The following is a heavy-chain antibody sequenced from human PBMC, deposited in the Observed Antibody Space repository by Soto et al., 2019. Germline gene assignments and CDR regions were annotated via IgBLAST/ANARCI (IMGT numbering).Heavy chain of an antibody. CDR3: ARDCGGDVGQFLFPDGFDL. V-gene: IGHV3-48*03. D-gene: IGHD3-10*01. Sequence: EVQLVESGGGLVQPGGSLRLSCAASGFTFSSYEMNWVRRAPDKGLEWASYIGASGGTKYSADSAKGRFTISRDNAQNSLYLQMNSLRAEDTAVYYCARDCGGDVGQFLFPDGFDLWGQGTMVTVSS. CDR2: IGASGGTK. J-gene: IGHJ3*01. CDR1: GFTFSSYE.